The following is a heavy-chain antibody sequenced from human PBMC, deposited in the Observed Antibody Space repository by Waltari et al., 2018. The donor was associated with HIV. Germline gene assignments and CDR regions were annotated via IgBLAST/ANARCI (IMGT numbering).Heavy chain of an antibody. D-gene: IGHD1-1*01. CDR2: NRLTGGT. CDR1: GEALSVHS. V-gene: IGHV4-34*02. Sequence: HVQLQHWGAGLLTPSESLTLTCAVYGEALSVHSVSWSWVRQLPVNGLEWMGVNRLTGGTKFNPPLERRLNMSVDTSKNQLSLRLTSVTAADTAVYYCVGGEKWVQPSHWFFDIWGRGTQVTVSS. CDR3: VGGEKWVQPSHWFFDI. J-gene: IGHJ2*01.